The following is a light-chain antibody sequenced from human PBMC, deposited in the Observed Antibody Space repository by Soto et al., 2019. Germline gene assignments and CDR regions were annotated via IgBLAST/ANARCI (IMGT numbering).Light chain of an antibody. V-gene: IGKV1-39*01. CDR1: QSISSY. J-gene: IGKJ1*01. CDR2: AAS. Sequence: DIQMTQSPSSLSASVGDRVTITCRASQSISSYLNWYQQKPGKAPKLLIYAASSLQSGVPSRFSGSGSGTXXXXTXSSLQPEDFATYYCQQSYSTPRTFGQGTKVEIK. CDR3: QQSYSTPRT.